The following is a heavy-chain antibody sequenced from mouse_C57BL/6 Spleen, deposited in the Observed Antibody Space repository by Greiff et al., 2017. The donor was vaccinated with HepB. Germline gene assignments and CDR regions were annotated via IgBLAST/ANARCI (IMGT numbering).Heavy chain of an antibody. CDR2: IDPETGGT. D-gene: IGHD2-2*01. V-gene: IGHV1-15*01. CDR1: GYTFTDYE. J-gene: IGHJ4*01. CDR3: TRSFMVTSSYYAMDY. Sequence: QVQLKQSGAELVRPGASVTLSCKASGYTFTDYEMHWVKQTPVHGLEWIGAIDPETGGTAYNQKFKGKAILTADKSSSTAYMELRSLTSEDSAVYYCTRSFMVTSSYYAMDYWGQGTSVTVSS.